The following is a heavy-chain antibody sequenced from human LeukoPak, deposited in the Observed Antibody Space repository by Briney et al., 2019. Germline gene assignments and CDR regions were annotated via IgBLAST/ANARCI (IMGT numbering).Heavy chain of an antibody. J-gene: IGHJ5*02. CDR1: GYTFTSYY. CDR2: INPSGGST. CDR3: ARSRWGYSYGYGRFDP. D-gene: IGHD5-18*01. Sequence: ASVKVSCKASGYTFTSYYMHWVRQAPGQGLEWMGIINPSGGSTSYAQKFQGRVTMTRDTSTSTVYMELSSLRSEDTAVYYCARSRWGYSYGYGRFDPWGQGTLVTVSS. V-gene: IGHV1-46*01.